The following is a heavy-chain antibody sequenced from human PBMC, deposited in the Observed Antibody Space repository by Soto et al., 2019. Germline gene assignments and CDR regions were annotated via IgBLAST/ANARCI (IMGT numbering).Heavy chain of an antibody. J-gene: IGHJ5*02. V-gene: IGHV4-59*08. D-gene: IGHD3-22*01. CDR1: GGSISSYY. CDR3: ASDGLRYYYDSSRWFDP. CDR2: IYYSEST. Sequence: SETLSLTCTVSGGSISSYYWSWIRQPPGKGLEWNGYIYYSESTNYNPSLKIRVTISVDTSKNQFSLKLSSVTAADTAVYYCASDGLRYYYDSSRWFDPWGQGTLVTVSS.